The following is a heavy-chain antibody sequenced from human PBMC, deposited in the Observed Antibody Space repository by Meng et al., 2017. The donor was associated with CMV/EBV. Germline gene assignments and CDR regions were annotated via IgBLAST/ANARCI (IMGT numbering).Heavy chain of an antibody. D-gene: IGHD6-6*01. CDR1: GGSISRYY. CDR2: IYYSGST. CDR3: ARGAGQLGPDY. V-gene: IGHV4-59*01. J-gene: IGHJ4*02. Sequence: QAQVPGSGPGLVKPSETLSLTCTVSGGSISRYYWSWIRQAPGKGLEWIGYIYYSGSTNYNPSLKSRVTISVDTSKNQFSLKLSSVTAADTAVYYCARGAGQLGPDYWGQGTLVTVSS.